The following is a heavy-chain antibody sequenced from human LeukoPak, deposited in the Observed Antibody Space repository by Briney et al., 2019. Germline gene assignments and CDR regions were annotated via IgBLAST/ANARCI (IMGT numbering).Heavy chain of an antibody. Sequence: GASVKVSCKASGYTFTSYGISWVRQAPGQGREWMGWISAYSGDSNYAQNLQGRVTMTTDTSTSTAYMEVTSLRSDDTAVYYCATLSSSSWGYYFDYWGQGTLVTVSS. CDR1: GYTFTSYG. J-gene: IGHJ4*02. D-gene: IGHD6-6*01. CDR2: ISAYSGDS. CDR3: ATLSSSSWGYYFDY. V-gene: IGHV1-18*01.